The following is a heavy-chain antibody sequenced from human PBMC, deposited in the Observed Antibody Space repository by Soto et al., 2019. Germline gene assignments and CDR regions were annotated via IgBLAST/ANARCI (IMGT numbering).Heavy chain of an antibody. V-gene: IGHV3-30*18. CDR3: AKEGEYIGSPIFDY. J-gene: IGHJ4*02. CDR1: GFTFSSYG. CDR2: ISYDGSNK. Sequence: QVQLVESGGGVVQPGRSLRLSCAASGFTFSSYGMHWVRQAPGKGLEWVTVISYDGSNKLYADSVKGRFTISRDNSKNTLYLQMNSLRAEDTAVYYCAKEGEYIGSPIFDYWGQGTLVTVSS. D-gene: IGHD1-26*01.